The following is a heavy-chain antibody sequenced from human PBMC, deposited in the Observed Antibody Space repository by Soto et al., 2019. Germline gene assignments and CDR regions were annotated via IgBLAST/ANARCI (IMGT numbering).Heavy chain of an antibody. CDR3: ARSYLGEYYYGSGSLLDY. CDR1: GFTFSSYA. V-gene: IGHV3-23*01. CDR2: ISGSGGST. D-gene: IGHD3-10*01. J-gene: IGHJ4*02. Sequence: EVQLLESGGGLVQPGGSLRLSCAASGFTFSSYAMSWVRQAPGKGLEWVSGISGSGGSTYYADSVKGRFTISRDNSKNTLYLKINGLRVGGTAVYYCARSYLGEYYYGSGSLLDYWGQGTLVTVSS.